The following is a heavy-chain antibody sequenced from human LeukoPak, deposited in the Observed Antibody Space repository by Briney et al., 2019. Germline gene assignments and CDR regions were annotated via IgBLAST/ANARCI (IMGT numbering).Heavy chain of an antibody. V-gene: IGHV4-39*01. Sequence: SETLSLTCTVSGGSISSRSYYWGWIRQPPGKGLEWIGSIYYSGSTYYNPSLKSRVTISVDTSKNQFSLKLSSVTAADTAVYYCARHPYYDYVWGSYPHGRFDYWGQGTLVTVSS. CDR2: IYYSGST. J-gene: IGHJ4*02. CDR3: ARHPYYDYVWGSYPHGRFDY. CDR1: GGSISSRSYY. D-gene: IGHD3-16*01.